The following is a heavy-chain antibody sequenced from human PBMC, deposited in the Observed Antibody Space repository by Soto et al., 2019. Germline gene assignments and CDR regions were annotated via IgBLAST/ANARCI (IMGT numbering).Heavy chain of an antibody. V-gene: IGHV3-30*04. D-gene: IGHD2-15*01. CDR1: GFTFSSYA. CDR3: AKDLSYCSGGSCYQHDGSDN. Sequence: PGGSLRLSCAASGFTFSSYAMHWVRQAPGKGLEWVAVISYDGSNKYYRDSVKGRFTISRDNSRNTLYLEMSSLRVEDTAVYLCAKDLSYCSGGSCYQHDGSDNWGQGTLVTVSS. CDR2: ISYDGSNK. J-gene: IGHJ4*02.